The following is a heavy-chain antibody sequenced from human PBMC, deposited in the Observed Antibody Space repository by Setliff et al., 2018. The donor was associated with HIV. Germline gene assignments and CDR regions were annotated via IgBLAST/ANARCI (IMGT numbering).Heavy chain of an antibody. J-gene: IGHJ4*02. V-gene: IGHV3-74*01. D-gene: IGHD3-22*01. Sequence: PGGSLRLSCAASGFTFSSYWMHWVRQAPGKGLVWVSRINSDGSYTSYAESVKGRFTISRDNAKNTLFLQMNSLRAEDTAVYYCARFDDNNGFDYWGQGTLVTVSS. CDR3: ARFDDNNGFDY. CDR1: GFTFSSYW. CDR2: INSDGSYT.